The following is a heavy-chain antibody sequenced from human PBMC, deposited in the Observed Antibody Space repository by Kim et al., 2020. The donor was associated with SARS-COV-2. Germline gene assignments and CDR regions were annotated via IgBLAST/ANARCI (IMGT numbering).Heavy chain of an antibody. J-gene: IGHJ3*02. CDR1: GFTFSGSA. CDR3: ARPTSSRWDENDAFDI. V-gene: IGHV3-73*01. Sequence: LSLTCAASGFTFSGSAMHWVRQASGKGLEWLGRIRSKANSYATAYAASVKGRFTISRDDSKNTAYLQMNSLKTEDTAVYYCARPTSSRWDENDAFDIWGQGTMVTVSS. D-gene: IGHD6-13*01. CDR2: IRSKANSYAT.